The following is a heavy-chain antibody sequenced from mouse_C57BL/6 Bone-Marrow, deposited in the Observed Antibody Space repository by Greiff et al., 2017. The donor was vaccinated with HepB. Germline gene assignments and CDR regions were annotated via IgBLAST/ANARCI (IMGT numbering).Heavy chain of an antibody. D-gene: IGHD2-3*01. Sequence: QVQLQQPGAELVMPGASVKLSCKASGYTFTSYWMHWVKQRPGQGLEWIGEIDPSDSYTNYNQKFKGKSTLTVDKSSSTAYMQLSSLTSEDSAVYYCARDVYYPYWYFDVWGTGTTVTVSS. J-gene: IGHJ1*03. CDR2: IDPSDSYT. CDR1: GYTFTSYW. V-gene: IGHV1-69*01. CDR3: ARDVYYPYWYFDV.